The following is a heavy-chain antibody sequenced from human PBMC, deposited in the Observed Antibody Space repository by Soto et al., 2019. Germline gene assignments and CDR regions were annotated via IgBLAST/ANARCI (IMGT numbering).Heavy chain of an antibody. Sequence: ASVKVSCKASGYTFTSYGISWVRQAPGQGLEWMGWISAYNGNTNYAQKLQGRVTMTTDTSTSTAYMELRSLRSDDTAVYYCARDRNEPQRYYYDSSGYYKHFDYRGQGTIVIVSS. CDR1: GYTFTSYG. D-gene: IGHD3-22*01. CDR2: ISAYNGNT. V-gene: IGHV1-18*04. CDR3: ARDRNEPQRYYYDSSGYYKHFDY. J-gene: IGHJ4*02.